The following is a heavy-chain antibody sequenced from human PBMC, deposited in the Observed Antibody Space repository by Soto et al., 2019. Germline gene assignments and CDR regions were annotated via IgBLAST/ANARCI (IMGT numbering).Heavy chain of an antibody. CDR3: ARDSYYYFWSGWGQNYYYYGMDV. CDR2: INPNSGGT. D-gene: IGHD3-3*01. Sequence: ASVKVSCKASGYTFTGYYMHWVRQAPGQGLEWMGWINPNSGGTNYAQKFQGWVTMTRDTSISTAYMELSRLRSDDTAVYYCARDSYYYFWSGWGQNYYYYGMDVWGQGTTVTVSS. J-gene: IGHJ6*02. V-gene: IGHV1-2*04. CDR1: GYTFTGYY.